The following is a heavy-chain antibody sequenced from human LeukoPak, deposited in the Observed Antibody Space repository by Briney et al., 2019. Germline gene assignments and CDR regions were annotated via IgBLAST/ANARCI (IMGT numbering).Heavy chain of an antibody. CDR1: GDSISDYY. CDR3: ARGRRRSSGWSFDY. J-gene: IGHJ4*02. Sequence: SETLSLTCTVSGDSISDYYWSWIRQPPGKGLEWIGEINHSGSTNYNPSLKSRVTISGDTSKNQFSLNLSSVTAADTAVYYCARGRRRSSGWSFDYWGQGTLVTVSS. D-gene: IGHD6-19*01. CDR2: INHSGST. V-gene: IGHV4-34*01.